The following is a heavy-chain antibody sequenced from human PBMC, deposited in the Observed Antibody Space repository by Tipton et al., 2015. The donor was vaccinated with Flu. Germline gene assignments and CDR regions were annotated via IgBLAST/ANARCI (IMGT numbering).Heavy chain of an antibody. J-gene: IGHJ3*02. CDR2: IYTSGST. CDR1: GGSISSYY. D-gene: IGHD1-26*01. Sequence: LRLSCTVSGGSISSYYWSWIRQPAGKGLEWIGRIYTSGSTNYNPSLKSRVTMSVDTSKNQFSLKLSSVTAADTAVYYCARASRGWLGATPDAFDIWGQGTMVTVSS. V-gene: IGHV4-4*07. CDR3: ARASRGWLGATPDAFDI.